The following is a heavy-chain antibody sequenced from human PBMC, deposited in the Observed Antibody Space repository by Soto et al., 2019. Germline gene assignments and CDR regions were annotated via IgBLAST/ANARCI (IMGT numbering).Heavy chain of an antibody. CDR2: ISSSSSTI. CDR1: GFTFSSYS. D-gene: IGHD4-17*01. Sequence: PGGSLRLSCAASGFTFSSYSMNWVRQAPGKGLEWVSYISSSSSTIYYADSVKGRFTISRDNAKNSLYLQMNSLRAEDTAVYYYATIPPFYYGDLKGPVFDYWGQGTLVTVSS. V-gene: IGHV3-48*01. CDR3: ATIPPFYYGDLKGPVFDY. J-gene: IGHJ4*02.